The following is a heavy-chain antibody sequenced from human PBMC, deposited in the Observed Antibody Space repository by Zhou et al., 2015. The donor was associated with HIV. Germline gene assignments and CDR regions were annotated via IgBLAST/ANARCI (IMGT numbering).Heavy chain of an antibody. CDR1: GGTFSVSD. CDR2: IIPTFDIE. D-gene: IGHD3-22*01. Sequence: QVQLVQSGTEVKKPGSSVKVSCKASGGTFSVSDISWVRQVPGQGLEWMGGIIPTFDIEDSAQKFRGRLTITADKSTNTAYMELSSLRSADAAVYFCARSSGNYDYAFDIWGQGTKIIVSS. CDR3: ARSSGNYDYAFDI. V-gene: IGHV1-69*17. J-gene: IGHJ3*02.